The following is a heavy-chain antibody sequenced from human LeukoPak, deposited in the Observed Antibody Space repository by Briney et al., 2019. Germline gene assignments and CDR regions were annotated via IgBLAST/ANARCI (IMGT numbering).Heavy chain of an antibody. V-gene: IGHV3-23*01. D-gene: IGHD1-26*01. CDR3: AKMKGHPLPKYYMDV. J-gene: IGHJ6*01. CDR2: ITSTGGST. CDR1: GCSFSSYA. Sequence: PGGSLRLSCAASGCSFSSYAVSWVRQAPGKGLEWVSGITSTGGSTYYADSVKGRFTISRDNSKKTLYMQMHSLRAEDTVVYYCAKMKGHPLPKYYMDVWGQGTTVTVSS.